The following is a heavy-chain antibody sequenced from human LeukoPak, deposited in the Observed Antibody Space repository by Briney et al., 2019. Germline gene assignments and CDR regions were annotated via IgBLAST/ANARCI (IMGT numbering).Heavy chain of an antibody. Sequence: GGSLRLSCAASGFTFSSYGMHWVRQAPGKGLEWVAFIRYDGSNKYYADSVKGRFTISRDNSRNTLYLQMKSLRAEDTAVYYCAKGGGYEAQYYYYYLDVWGKGTTVTISS. CDR3: AKGGGYEAQYYYYYLDV. D-gene: IGHD5-12*01. CDR2: IRYDGSNK. J-gene: IGHJ6*03. CDR1: GFTFSSYG. V-gene: IGHV3-30*02.